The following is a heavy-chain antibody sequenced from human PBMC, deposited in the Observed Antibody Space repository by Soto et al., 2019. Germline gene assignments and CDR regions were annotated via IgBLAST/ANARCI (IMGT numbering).Heavy chain of an antibody. CDR2: ISWNSGSI. CDR3: AKDGGVVPAAIDEGLFDY. D-gene: IGHD2-2*01. Sequence: GGSLRLSCAASGFTFDDYAMHWVRQAPGKGLEWVSGISWNSGSIGYADSVKGRFTISRDNAKNSLYLQMNSLRAEDTALYYCAKDGGVVPAAIDEGLFDYWGQGTLVTVSS. J-gene: IGHJ4*02. CDR1: GFTFDDYA. V-gene: IGHV3-9*01.